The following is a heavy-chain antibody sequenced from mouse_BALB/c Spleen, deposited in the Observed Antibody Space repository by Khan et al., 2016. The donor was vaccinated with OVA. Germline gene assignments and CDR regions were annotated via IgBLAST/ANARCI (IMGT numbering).Heavy chain of an antibody. CDR1: GYTFTNYG. CDR2: INTYTGEP. J-gene: IGHJ1*01. D-gene: IGHD2-2*01. CDR3: ARGYWYFDV. V-gene: IGHV9-3-1*01. Sequence: QVQLQQSGPELKKPGETVKISCKASGYTFTNYGMNWVKQPPGKGLKWMGWINTYTGEPTYADDFKGRFAFSLETSASTAYLQINNLNNADTATYFCARGYWYFDVWGAGTTVTVSS.